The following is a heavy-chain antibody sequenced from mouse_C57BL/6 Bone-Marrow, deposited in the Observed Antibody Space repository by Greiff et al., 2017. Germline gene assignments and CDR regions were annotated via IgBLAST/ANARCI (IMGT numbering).Heavy chain of an antibody. CDR1: GFTFSSYG. V-gene: IGHV5-6*01. Sequence: EVQRVESGGDLVKPGGSLKLSCAASGFTFSSYGMSWVRQTPDKRLEWVATISSGGSYTYYPDSVKGRFTISRENAKNTLYLQMSSLKSEDTAMYYCARQDYGSNLDYFDYWGQGTTLTVSS. CDR2: ISSGGSYT. J-gene: IGHJ2*01. D-gene: IGHD1-1*01. CDR3: ARQDYGSNLDYFDY.